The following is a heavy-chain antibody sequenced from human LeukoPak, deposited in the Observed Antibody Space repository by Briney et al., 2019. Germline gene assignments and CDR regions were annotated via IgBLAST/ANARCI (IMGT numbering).Heavy chain of an antibody. CDR1: RGSISGSIRSYY. D-gene: IGHD5-12*01. Sequence: PSETLSLTCTVSRGSISGSIRSYYWSWLRQPPGKGLEWIGYISSSGSVNDNPSLRSRVTISVDTSKNQFFLNLSSASAADTAVYYCARIPLGYSGAYYFDYWGQGTLVTVSP. CDR2: ISSSGSV. V-gene: IGHV4-4*09. J-gene: IGHJ4*02. CDR3: ARIPLGYSGAYYFDY.